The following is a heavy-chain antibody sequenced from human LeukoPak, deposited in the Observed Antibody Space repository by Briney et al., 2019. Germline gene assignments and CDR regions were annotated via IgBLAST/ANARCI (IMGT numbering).Heavy chain of an antibody. J-gene: IGHJ4*02. CDR2: IYSGGST. V-gene: IGHV3-53*01. CDR1: GFTVSTYY. Sequence: GGSLRLSCAASGFTVSTYYMTWVRQAPGKGLECVSVIYSGGSTYYADSVKGRFTVSRDNSKNTLYLQMNSLRAEDTAMYCCARGLGYCTSTTCLLPFDYWGQGTLVTVSS. D-gene: IGHD2-2*01. CDR3: ARGLGYCTSTTCLLPFDY.